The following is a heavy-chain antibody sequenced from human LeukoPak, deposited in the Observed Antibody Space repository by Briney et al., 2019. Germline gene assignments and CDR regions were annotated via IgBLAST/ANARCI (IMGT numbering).Heavy chain of an antibody. CDR2: INPNSGGT. Sequence: ASVKVSCKASGYTFTGYYMHWVRQAPGQGLKWMGWINPNSGGTNYAQKFQGRVTMTRDTSINTAYMELSRLRSDDTAVYYCARDFGYDISRDQATDYWGQGTLVTVSS. J-gene: IGHJ4*02. V-gene: IGHV1-2*02. CDR3: ARDFGYDISRDQATDY. D-gene: IGHD3-9*01. CDR1: GYTFTGYY.